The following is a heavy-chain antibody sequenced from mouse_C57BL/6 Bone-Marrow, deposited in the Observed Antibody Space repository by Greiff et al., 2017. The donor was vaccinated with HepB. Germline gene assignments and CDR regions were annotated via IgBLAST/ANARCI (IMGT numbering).Heavy chain of an antibody. CDR1: GFTFSSYG. CDR2: ISSGGSYT. J-gene: IGHJ3*01. V-gene: IGHV5-6*01. Sequence: EVKLVESGGDLVKPGGSLKLSCAASGFTFSSYGMSWVRQTPDKRLEWVATISSGGSYTYYPDSVKGRFTISRDNAKNTLYLQMSSLKSEDTAMYYCASLLLMFYAWFAYWGQGTLVTVSA. D-gene: IGHD2-10*01. CDR3: ASLLLMFYAWFAY.